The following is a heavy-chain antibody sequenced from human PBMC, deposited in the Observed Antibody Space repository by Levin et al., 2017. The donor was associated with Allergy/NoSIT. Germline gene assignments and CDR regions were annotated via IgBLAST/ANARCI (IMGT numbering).Heavy chain of an antibody. J-gene: IGHJ5*02. CDR3: AKYSGQQLVHDWFDP. Sequence: AGGSLRLSCAASGFTFSSYAMSWVRQAPGKGLEWVSAISGSGGSTYYADSVKGRFTISRDNSKNTLYLQMNSLRAEDTAVYYCAKYSGQQLVHDWFDPWGQGTLVTVSS. CDR1: GFTFSSYA. CDR2: ISGSGGST. D-gene: IGHD6-6*01. V-gene: IGHV3-23*01.